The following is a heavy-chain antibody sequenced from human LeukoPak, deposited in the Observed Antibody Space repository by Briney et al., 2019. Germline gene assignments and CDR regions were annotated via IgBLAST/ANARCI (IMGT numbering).Heavy chain of an antibody. V-gene: IGHV1-2*02. Sequence: ASVKVSCKASGYIFTGYYIHWVRQAPGQGLEWMGWINPNSGGTNCAQKFQGRVTMTRDTSISTAYMELRRLRSDDTAVYYCARATDRYYYDSSGYLDYWGQGTLVTVSS. CDR2: INPNSGGT. D-gene: IGHD3-22*01. CDR3: ARATDRYYYDSSGYLDY. J-gene: IGHJ4*02. CDR1: GYIFTGYY.